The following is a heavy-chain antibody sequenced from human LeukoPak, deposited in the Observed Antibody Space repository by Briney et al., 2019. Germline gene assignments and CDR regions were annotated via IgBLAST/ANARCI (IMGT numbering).Heavy chain of an antibody. V-gene: IGHV3-30*02. D-gene: IGHD6-13*01. CDR2: IRYDGSNK. Sequence: GGSLRLSCAASGFTFSSYGMHWVRQAPGKGLEWVAFIRYDGSNKYYADSVKGRFTISRDNSKNTLYLQMNSLRAEDTAVHYCANFARVSSSWFDYWGQGTLVTVSS. CDR3: ANFARVSSSWFDY. CDR1: GFTFSSYG. J-gene: IGHJ4*02.